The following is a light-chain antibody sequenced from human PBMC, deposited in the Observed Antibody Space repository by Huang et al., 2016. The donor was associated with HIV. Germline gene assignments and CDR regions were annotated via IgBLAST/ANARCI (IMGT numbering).Light chain of an antibody. Sequence: EIVLTQSPATLSLSPGERATLSCRASQSVSRFLAWYQQKAGQAPRLLIYDASNRAIDIPARFSGSGSGTEFTHTISSLEPEDFAVYYCQQRSSWPRVTFGGGTKVELK. CDR3: QQRSSWPRVT. CDR1: QSVSRF. V-gene: IGKV3-11*01. J-gene: IGKJ4*01. CDR2: DAS.